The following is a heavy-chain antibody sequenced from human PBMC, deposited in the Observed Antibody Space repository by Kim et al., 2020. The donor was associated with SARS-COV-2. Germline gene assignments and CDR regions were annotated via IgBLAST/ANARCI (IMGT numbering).Heavy chain of an antibody. CDR1: GFTFSSYA. CDR3: AKEWTVPDTNAYYYYGMDV. V-gene: IGHV3-23*01. Sequence: GGSLRLSCAASGFTFSSYAMSWVRQAPGKGLEWVSAISGSGGSTYYADSVKGRFTISRDNSKNTLYLQMNSLRAEDTAVYYCAKEWTVPDTNAYYYYGMDVWGQGTTVTVSS. D-gene: IGHD2-2*01. CDR2: ISGSGGST. J-gene: IGHJ6*02.